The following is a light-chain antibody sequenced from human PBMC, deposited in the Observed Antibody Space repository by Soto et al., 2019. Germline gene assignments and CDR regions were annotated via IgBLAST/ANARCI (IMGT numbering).Light chain of an antibody. CDR2: AAS. J-gene: IGKJ1*01. Sequence: DIQMTQSPSSLSASVGDRVTITCRASQSISSYLNWYQQKPGKAPKLLIYAASSLQSGVPSRFSCSGSGTDFTLTISTLQLEDFATNYCKKSYSTPRTFGQGTKVDIK. CDR1: QSISSY. CDR3: KKSYSTPRT. V-gene: IGKV1-39*01.